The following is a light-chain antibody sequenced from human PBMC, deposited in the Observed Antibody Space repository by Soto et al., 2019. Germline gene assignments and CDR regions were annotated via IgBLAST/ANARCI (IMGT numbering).Light chain of an antibody. J-gene: IGKJ1*01. CDR3: QQYNDYSWT. V-gene: IGKV3-20*01. Sequence: EVVLTQSPGTLSLSPGERATLSCRASQSVSNNYLAWYQQKRGQSPKLLIFGSTDRATGIPDRFSGSGSGTDFTLTISRLEPEDFATYYCQQYNDYSWTFGQGTKVEIK. CDR2: GST. CDR1: QSVSNNY.